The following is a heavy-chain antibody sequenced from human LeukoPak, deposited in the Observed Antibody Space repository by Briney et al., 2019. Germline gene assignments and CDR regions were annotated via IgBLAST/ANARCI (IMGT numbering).Heavy chain of an antibody. Sequence: PSETLSLTCAVYGGSFSGYYWSWIRQPPGKGLEWIGEINHSGSTNYNPSLKSRVTISVDTSKNQFSLKLSSVTAADTAVYYCARGNTMIVVVINGHYLDYWGQGTLVTVSS. J-gene: IGHJ4*02. D-gene: IGHD3-22*01. V-gene: IGHV4-34*01. CDR1: GGSFSGYY. CDR2: INHSGST. CDR3: ARGNTMIVVVINGHYLDY.